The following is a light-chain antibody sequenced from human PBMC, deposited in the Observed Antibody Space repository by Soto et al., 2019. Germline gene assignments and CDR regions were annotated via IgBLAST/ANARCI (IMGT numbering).Light chain of an antibody. CDR1: QSVNRK. CDR3: QQYNDWPLT. V-gene: IGKV3D-15*01. Sequence: EIVTTQSPATLSVSPGETATLSCRASQSVNRKVAWYQQKPGQAPSLLIYDISARATGIPTRFSGSGSGTEFTLTISSLQSEDFAVYYCQQYNDWPLTFGGGTKVDIK. CDR2: DIS. J-gene: IGKJ4*01.